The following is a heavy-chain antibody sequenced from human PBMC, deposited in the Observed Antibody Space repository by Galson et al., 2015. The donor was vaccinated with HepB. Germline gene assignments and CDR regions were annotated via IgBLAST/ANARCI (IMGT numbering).Heavy chain of an antibody. CDR2: IGGNDGTT. V-gene: IGHV3-23*01. J-gene: IGHJ1*01. D-gene: IGHD2-8*02. CDR3: AKTTGRFSADFF. CDR1: GLTKYA. Sequence: SLRLFCAASGLTKYATTWVRQAPGKGLEWVSTIGGNDGTTYYADSVKGRFTISRDNSKNTLYLQMNSLRVEDTAIYYCAKTTGRFSADFFWGQGTLVTVSS.